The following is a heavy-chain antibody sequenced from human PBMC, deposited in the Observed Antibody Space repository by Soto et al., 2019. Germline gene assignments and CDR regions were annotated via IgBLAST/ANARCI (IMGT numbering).Heavy chain of an antibody. CDR1: GGSISGSSYY. D-gene: IGHD3-10*01. V-gene: IGHV4-39*01. Sequence: QLQLQESGPGLVKPPETLSLTCSVSGGSISGSSYYWGWTRQAPGKGLEWIGSVHYGGSTNYNPSLTSRVTISVDTSKNQFSLKLTSVTATDTAVYYCARIGGYAVRGVENWFAPWGQGILATVSS. CDR3: ARIGGYAVRGVENWFAP. CDR2: VHYGGST. J-gene: IGHJ5*02.